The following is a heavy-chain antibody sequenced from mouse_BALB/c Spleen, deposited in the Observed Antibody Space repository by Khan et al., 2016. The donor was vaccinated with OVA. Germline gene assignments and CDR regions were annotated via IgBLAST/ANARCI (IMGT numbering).Heavy chain of an antibody. J-gene: IGHJ3*01. D-gene: IGHD2-4*01. CDR1: GYSITSEYT. CDR3: ARKDYYDYDPFPY. CDR2: ISYSGNT. V-gene: IGHV3-2*02. Sequence: EVELVESGPGLVKPSQSLSPTCTVTGYSITSEYTWNWIRQFPGNKLEWMGFISYSGNTRYNPSLTSRISITRDTSKNQFFLQLNSVTSEDTATSYCARKDYYDYDPFPYWGQGTLVTVSA.